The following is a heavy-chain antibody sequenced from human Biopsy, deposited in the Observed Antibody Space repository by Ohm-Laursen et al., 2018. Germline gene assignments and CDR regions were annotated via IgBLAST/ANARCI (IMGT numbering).Heavy chain of an antibody. V-gene: IGHV4-4*09. CDR3: ARRGSGGRSFDH. Sequence: PSQTLSLTCAVSGGSISSFYWTWIRQPPGKGPEWIGDISGSGSTNYKPSLKSRVIISVDTSKNQFSLNLSSVTAADTAVYYCARRGSGGRSFDHWGQGALVTVSS. CDR1: GGSISSFY. CDR2: ISGSGST. D-gene: IGHD2-15*01. J-gene: IGHJ4*02.